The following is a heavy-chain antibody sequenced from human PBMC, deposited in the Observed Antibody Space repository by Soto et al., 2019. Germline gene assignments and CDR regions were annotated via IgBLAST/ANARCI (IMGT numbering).Heavy chain of an antibody. CDR2: ISGSGGST. CDR1: GFTFSSYA. Sequence: EVQLLESGGGLVQPGGSLRLSCAASGFTFSSYAMSWVRQAPGKGLEWVSAISGSGGSTYYADSVKGRFTISRDNSKNTLYLQMNSLRAEDTAVYCCAKDSSYGDYEDYFDYWGQGTLVTVSS. CDR3: AKDSSYGDYEDYFDY. D-gene: IGHD4-17*01. J-gene: IGHJ4*02. V-gene: IGHV3-23*01.